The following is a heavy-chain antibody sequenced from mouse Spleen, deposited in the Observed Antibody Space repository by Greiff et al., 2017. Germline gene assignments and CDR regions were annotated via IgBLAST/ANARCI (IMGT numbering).Heavy chain of an antibody. V-gene: IGHV5-17*01. CDR3: ARIHYYGTGYFDV. CDR1: GFTFSDYG. CDR2: ISSGSSTI. D-gene: IGHD1-2*01. J-gene: IGHJ1*01. Sequence: EVMLVESGGGLVKPGGSLKLSCAASGFTFSDYGMHWVRQAPEKGLEWVAYISSGSSTIYYADTVKGRFTISRDNAKNTLFLQMTSLRSEDTAMYYCARIHYYGTGYFDVWGAGTTVTVSS.